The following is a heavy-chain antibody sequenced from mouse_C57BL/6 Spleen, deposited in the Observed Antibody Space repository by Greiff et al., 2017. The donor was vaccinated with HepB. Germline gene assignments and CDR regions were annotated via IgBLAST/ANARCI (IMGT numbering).Heavy chain of an antibody. CDR3: ARSGDYDGYYYAMDY. D-gene: IGHD2-4*01. CDR2: INPNYGTT. Sequence: LQQSGPELVKPGASVKISCKASGYSFTDYNMNWVKQSNGKSLEWIGVINPNYGTTSYNQKFKGKATLTVDQSSSTAYMQLNSLTSEDSAVYYCARSGDYDGYYYAMDYWGQGTSVTVSS. V-gene: IGHV1-39*01. CDR1: GYSFTDYN. J-gene: IGHJ4*01.